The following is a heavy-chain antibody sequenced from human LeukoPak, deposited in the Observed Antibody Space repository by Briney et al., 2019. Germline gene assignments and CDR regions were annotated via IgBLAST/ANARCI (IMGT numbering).Heavy chain of an antibody. CDR3: ARVGYVVTASTFDY. J-gene: IGHJ4*02. CDR1: GGSFSGYY. V-gene: IGHV4-34*01. CDR2: INHSGST. Sequence: PSETLSLTCAVYGGSFSGYYWSWLRQPPGKGLEWIGEINHSGSTNYNPSLKSRVTISVDTSKNQFSLKLSSVTAADTAVYYCARVGYVVTASTFDYWGQGTLVTVSS. D-gene: IGHD2-21*02.